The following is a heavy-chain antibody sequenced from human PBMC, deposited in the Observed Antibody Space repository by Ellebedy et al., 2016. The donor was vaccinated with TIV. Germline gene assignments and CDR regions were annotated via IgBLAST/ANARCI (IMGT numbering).Heavy chain of an antibody. CDR1: GFTFSTYD. V-gene: IGHV3-13*01. D-gene: IGHD2-2*01. CDR2: IGAAGDT. Sequence: PGGSLRLSCAASGFTFSTYDMHWVRQATGKGLEWVSAIGAAGDTHYTTSVQGRFTISRENGKSSLYLHMNSLTAEDTAVYYCAREHCGRPNCYGWDAFDNWGQGTLVTVSS. CDR3: AREHCGRPNCYGWDAFDN. J-gene: IGHJ4*02.